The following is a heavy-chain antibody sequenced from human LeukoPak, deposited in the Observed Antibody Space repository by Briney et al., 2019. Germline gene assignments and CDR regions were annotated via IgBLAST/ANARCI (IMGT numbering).Heavy chain of an antibody. J-gene: IGHJ4*02. D-gene: IGHD6-13*01. CDR3: AQGDGSSSAFDY. CDR1: GGSISSAGYS. CDR2: IYHSGST. V-gene: IGHV4-30-2*02. Sequence: SQTLSLTCAVSGGSISSAGYSWSWIRQPPGKGLEWIGYIYHSGSTYYNPSLKSRVTISVDRSKNQFFLKLSSVTAADTAVYYRAQGDGSSSAFDYWGQGTLVTVSS.